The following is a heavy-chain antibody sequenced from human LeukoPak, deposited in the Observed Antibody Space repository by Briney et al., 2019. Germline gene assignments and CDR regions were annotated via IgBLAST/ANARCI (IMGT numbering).Heavy chain of an antibody. V-gene: IGHV3-53*01. D-gene: IGHD1-26*01. Sequence: GGSLRLSCAASGFTVSSNYMSWVHQAPGKGLEWVSVIYSGGSTYYADSVKGRFTISRDNSKNTLYLQMNSLRAEDTAVYYCARGRVGAILLGYWGQGTLVTVSS. CDR2: IYSGGST. J-gene: IGHJ4*02. CDR1: GFTVSSNY. CDR3: ARGRVGAILLGY.